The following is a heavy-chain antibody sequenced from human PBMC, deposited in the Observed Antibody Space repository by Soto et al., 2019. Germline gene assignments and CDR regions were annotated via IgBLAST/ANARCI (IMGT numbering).Heavy chain of an antibody. J-gene: IGHJ6*02. CDR3: ARDIGGSSGGYYYYGMDV. CDR1: GGTFSSYA. D-gene: IGHD1-26*01. Sequence: ASVKVSCKASGGTFSSYAISWVRQAPGQGLEWMGGIIPIFGTANYAQKFQGRVTITADESTSTAYMELSSLRSEDTAVYYCARDIGGSSGGYYYYGMDVWGQGTTVTVSS. CDR2: IIPIFGTA. V-gene: IGHV1-69*13.